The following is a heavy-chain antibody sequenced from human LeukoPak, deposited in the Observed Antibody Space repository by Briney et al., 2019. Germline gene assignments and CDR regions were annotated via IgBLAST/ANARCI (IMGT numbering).Heavy chain of an antibody. Sequence: SETLSLTCTVSGGSISSSTYYWGWLRQPPGKGLEWIRSIYYSGRTYYNPSLKSRLTISVDTSKNQYSLKQSSVTAADTAVYYCARQPGITAAGTGFDIWGQGTMVTVSS. J-gene: IGHJ3*02. D-gene: IGHD6-13*01. V-gene: IGHV4-39*01. CDR1: GGSISSSTYY. CDR2: IYYSGRT. CDR3: ARQPGITAAGTGFDI.